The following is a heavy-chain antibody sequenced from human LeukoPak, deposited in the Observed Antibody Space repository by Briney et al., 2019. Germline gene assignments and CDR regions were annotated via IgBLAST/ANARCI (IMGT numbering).Heavy chain of an antibody. V-gene: IGHV1-69*05. J-gene: IGHJ4*02. CDR2: IIPIFGTA. D-gene: IGHD4-17*01. Sequence: AASVKVSCKASGGTFSSYAISWVRQAPGQGLEWMGRIIPIFGTANYAQKFQGRVTITTDESTSTAYMELSSLRSEDTAVYYCAQLVRVGYGDRDWGQGTLVTVSS. CDR1: GGTFSSYA. CDR3: AQLVRVGYGDRD.